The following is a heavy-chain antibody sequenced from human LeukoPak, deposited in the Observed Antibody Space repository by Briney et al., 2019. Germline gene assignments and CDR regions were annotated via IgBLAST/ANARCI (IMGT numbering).Heavy chain of an antibody. Sequence: GGSLRLSCAASGYTFRRNGMHWVRQAPGKGLEWVAVIWYDGSKTYYGDSVRGRFTISRDNSKNTLYLQMNSLRAEDTAVYYCARWLSHKIDSNGYLDYWGQGTLVAVSS. V-gene: IGHV3-33*01. CDR2: IWYDGSKT. CDR1: GYTFRRNG. D-gene: IGHD2-8*01. CDR3: ARWLSHKIDSNGYLDY. J-gene: IGHJ4*02.